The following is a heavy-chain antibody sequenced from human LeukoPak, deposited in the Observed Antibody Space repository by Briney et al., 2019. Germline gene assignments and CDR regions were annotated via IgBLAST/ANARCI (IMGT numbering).Heavy chain of an antibody. Sequence: GGSLRLSCAASGFTFSSYAMSWVRQAPEKGLEWVGRSRNKANSYTTEYAASVKGRFTISRDDSKNSLYLQMNSLKTEDTAVYYCARDLRGVNNAFDIWGQGTMVTVSS. J-gene: IGHJ3*02. V-gene: IGHV3-72*01. CDR2: SRNKANSYTT. D-gene: IGHD2-21*01. CDR3: ARDLRGVNNAFDI. CDR1: GFTFSSYA.